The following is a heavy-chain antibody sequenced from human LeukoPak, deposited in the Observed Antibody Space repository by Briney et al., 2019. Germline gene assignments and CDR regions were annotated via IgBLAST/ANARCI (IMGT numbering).Heavy chain of an antibody. CDR1: GFIFSDYY. V-gene: IGHV3-11*01. CDR3: ARDFSTAASFFYYMDV. Sequence: GGALRLSCAASGFIFSDYYMSWIRQAPGKGLEWVSYISSSGDTIFYADSVRGRFTISRDNAKNSLYLQMNSLRAEDTAVYYCARDFSTAASFFYYMDVWGKGTTVTISS. D-gene: IGHD2-15*01. J-gene: IGHJ6*03. CDR2: ISSSGDTI.